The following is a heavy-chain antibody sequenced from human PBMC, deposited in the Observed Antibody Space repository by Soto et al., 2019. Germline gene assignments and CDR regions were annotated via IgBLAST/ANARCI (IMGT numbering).Heavy chain of an antibody. D-gene: IGHD1-1*01. CDR3: AKDRNYIAIVEMATTGMDV. Sequence: QAQLVESGGGAVQPGRSLRLSCVASGFTFRNHGMHWVRQAPGKGLEWVAVISYNGKNEHYAESLKGRFTISRDNSKNTVFLQMNSLTPEDTAVYYCAKDRNYIAIVEMATTGMDVWGQGTTVTVS. V-gene: IGHV3-30*18. J-gene: IGHJ6*02. CDR2: ISYNGKNE. CDR1: GFTFRNHG.